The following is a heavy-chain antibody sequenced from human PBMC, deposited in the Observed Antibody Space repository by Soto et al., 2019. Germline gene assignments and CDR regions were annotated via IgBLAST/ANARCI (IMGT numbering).Heavy chain of an antibody. D-gene: IGHD2-21*02. J-gene: IGHJ3*02. V-gene: IGHV3-66*01. CDR2: IYSGGST. CDR3: VRAYTLHCGGDCYDAFDI. Sequence: GGSLRLSCAASGFTVSSNYMSWVRQAPGKGLEWVSVIYSGGSTYYADSVKGRFTISRDNSKNTLYLQMNSLKAEDTAVYYCVRAYTLHCGGDCYDAFDIWGQGTMVTVSS. CDR1: GFTVSSNY.